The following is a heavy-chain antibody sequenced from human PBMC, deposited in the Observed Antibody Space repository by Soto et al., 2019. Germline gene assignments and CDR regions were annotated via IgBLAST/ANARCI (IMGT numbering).Heavy chain of an antibody. CDR2: ISYDGSNK. J-gene: IGHJ4*02. CDR1: GFTFSSYA. V-gene: IGHV3-30-3*01. D-gene: IGHD3-22*01. CDR3: ARDMYYYDSSGYFDY. Sequence: GGSLILSCAAAGFTFSSYAMHWVRQAPGKGLEWVAVISYDGSNKYYADSVKGRFTISRDNSKNTLYLQMNSLRAEDTAVYYCARDMYYYDSSGYFDYWGQGTLVTVSS.